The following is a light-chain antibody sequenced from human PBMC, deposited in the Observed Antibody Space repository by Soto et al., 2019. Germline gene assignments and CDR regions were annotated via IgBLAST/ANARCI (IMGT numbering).Light chain of an antibody. Sequence: QSVLTQPASVSGSPGQSITISCTGTSSDVGGYNYVSWYQQHPGKAPKLMIYEVSNRPSGVSNRFSGSKSGNTASLTISGLQAVDEADYYCSSYTGSSTLVFGTGTQLTVL. CDR2: EVS. CDR1: SSDVGGYNY. J-gene: IGLJ1*01. CDR3: SSYTGSSTLV. V-gene: IGLV2-14*01.